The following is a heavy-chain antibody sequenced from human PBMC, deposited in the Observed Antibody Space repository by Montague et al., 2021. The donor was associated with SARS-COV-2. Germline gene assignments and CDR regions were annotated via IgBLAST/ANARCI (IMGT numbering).Heavy chain of an antibody. D-gene: IGHD2-21*02. Sequence: ETLSLTCAVSGGSFSSYYWSWIRQPPGKGLEWIAEINHSGSSNYNPSLKSRVTMSVDTSKNQFYLKLNSVTVADTAVYYCARLEYGGADCFSGWEIFFDYWGQGTLVTVSS. CDR3: ARLEYGGADCFSGWEIFFDY. CDR1: GGSFSSYY. J-gene: IGHJ4*02. CDR2: INHSGSS. V-gene: IGHV4-34*01.